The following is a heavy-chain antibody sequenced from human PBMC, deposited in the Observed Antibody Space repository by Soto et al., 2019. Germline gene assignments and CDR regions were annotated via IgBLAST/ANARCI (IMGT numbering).Heavy chain of an antibody. Sequence: GGSLRLSCVGSGFTFSDSDMSWVRQSPGKGLEWVSSISSHGSPIFYGQSFKGRFTISRDNTKNSLYLQMNNLRVEDTSMYYCARKHSSDATGYDYFHYWGQGTLVTVSS. CDR3: ARKHSSDATGYDYFHY. CDR2: ISSHGSPI. J-gene: IGHJ4*02. CDR1: GFTFSDSD. D-gene: IGHD5-12*01. V-gene: IGHV3-11*04.